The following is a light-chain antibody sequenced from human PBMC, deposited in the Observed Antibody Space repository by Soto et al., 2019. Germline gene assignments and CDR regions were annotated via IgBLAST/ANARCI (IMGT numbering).Light chain of an antibody. V-gene: IGKV3-20*01. Sequence: EVVLTQSPGTLALSRGERATLSCRASQSVSSSYLAWYQHRPGQAPRLLIFGASSRATGIPDRFSGTGSGTDLTLTISRLEPEDFAVYYCQQYGNSPWTFGQGTKVDIK. CDR1: QSVSSSY. CDR3: QQYGNSPWT. CDR2: GAS. J-gene: IGKJ1*01.